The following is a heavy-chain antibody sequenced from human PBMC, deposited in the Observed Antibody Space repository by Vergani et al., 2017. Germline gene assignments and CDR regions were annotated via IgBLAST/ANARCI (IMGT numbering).Heavy chain of an antibody. V-gene: IGHV3-20*04. CDR2: LNWNGAST. CDR1: GFSFQDYG. Sequence: QLVESGGGVVRPGGSLRLSCAASGFSFQDYGMSWVRQVPGKGLEWVSGLNWNGASTDYVDSVKGRFTISRDNAKNSLFLQMSSLKVEDTGVYYCAREMSNEGFDYWGQGTRVTVS. J-gene: IGHJ4*02. CDR3: AREMSNEGFDY. D-gene: IGHD4-11*01.